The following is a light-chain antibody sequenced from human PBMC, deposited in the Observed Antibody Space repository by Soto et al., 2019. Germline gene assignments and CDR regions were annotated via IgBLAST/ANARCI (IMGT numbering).Light chain of an antibody. CDR1: QSVTSN. CDR2: GAS. CDR3: QHYFNWPYT. J-gene: IGKJ2*01. V-gene: IGKV3-15*01. Sequence: EIVMTQSPATLSVSPGERATLSCRASQSVTSNLAWYQQKPGWAPRLLIYGASTRATGIPARFSGSGSGTEFTLTISNLQYEDFELYYCQHYFNWPYTFGQGTKVDIK.